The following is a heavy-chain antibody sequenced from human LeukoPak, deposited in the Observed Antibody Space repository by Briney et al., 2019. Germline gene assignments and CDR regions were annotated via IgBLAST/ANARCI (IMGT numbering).Heavy chain of an antibody. Sequence: AASVTVSFKASGYTVTIYGISWGRQAPGQGLGGMGWISAYNGNTNYAQKLQGRVTITTDTSTSTAYMELRSLRSDDTAVYYCARAITMVRGVVFDYWGQGTLVTVSS. J-gene: IGHJ4*02. V-gene: IGHV1-18*01. CDR2: ISAYNGNT. D-gene: IGHD3-10*01. CDR1: GYTVTIYG. CDR3: ARAITMVRGVVFDY.